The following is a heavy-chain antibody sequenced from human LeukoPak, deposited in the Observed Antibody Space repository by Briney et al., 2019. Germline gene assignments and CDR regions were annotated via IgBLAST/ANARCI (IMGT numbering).Heavy chain of an antibody. CDR2: INAGNGNT. J-gene: IGHJ4*02. Sequence: VASVTVSCTASGYTFTSYAMHWVRQAPGQRLEWMGWINAGNGNTKYSQKFQGRVTITRDTSASTAYMELSSLRSEDTAVYYCARPYCSSTSCWYYFDYWGQGTLVTVSS. V-gene: IGHV1-3*01. CDR1: GYTFTSYA. CDR3: ARPYCSSTSCWYYFDY. D-gene: IGHD2-2*01.